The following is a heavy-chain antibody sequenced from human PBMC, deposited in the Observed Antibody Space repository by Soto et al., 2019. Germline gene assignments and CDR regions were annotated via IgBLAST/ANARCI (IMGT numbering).Heavy chain of an antibody. CDR3: ARSDGRY. Sequence: PSETLSLTCTVSGGSISPYYWTWVRQPPGKGLEWIGYIYYGGTTSYNPSLMSRVTISVDTSKSQFSLRLSSVTAADTAVYYCARSDGRYWGQGTLVTVSS. CDR1: GGSISPYY. CDR2: IYYGGTT. V-gene: IGHV4-59*12. J-gene: IGHJ4*02.